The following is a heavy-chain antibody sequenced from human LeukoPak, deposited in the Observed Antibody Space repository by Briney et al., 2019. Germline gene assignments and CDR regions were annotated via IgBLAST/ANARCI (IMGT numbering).Heavy chain of an antibody. CDR3: AKERAPGGAAAIFDY. V-gene: IGHV3-23*01. CDR2: ISGSGGST. D-gene: IGHD2-2*01. Sequence: GGSLRLSCAASGFTFDDYAMHWVRQAPGKGLEWVSAISGSGGSTYYADSVKGRFTISRDNSKNTLYLQMNSLRAEDTAVYYCAKERAPGGAAAIFDYWGQGTLVTVSS. J-gene: IGHJ4*02. CDR1: GFTFDDYA.